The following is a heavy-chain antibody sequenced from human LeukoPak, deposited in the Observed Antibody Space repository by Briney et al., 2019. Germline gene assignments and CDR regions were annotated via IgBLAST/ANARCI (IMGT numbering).Heavy chain of an antibody. V-gene: IGHV3-23*01. D-gene: IGHD3-9*01. CDR2: ISGSGGST. Sequence: GGSLRLSCAASGFTFSSYAMSWVRQAPGKGLEWVSAISGSGGSTYYADSVKGRFTISRDNSKNTLYLQMNSLRAEDTAVYYCAKHSKYYDILTGYSPSSLFDYWGQGTLVTVSS. J-gene: IGHJ4*02. CDR1: GFTFSSYA. CDR3: AKHSKYYDILTGYSPSSLFDY.